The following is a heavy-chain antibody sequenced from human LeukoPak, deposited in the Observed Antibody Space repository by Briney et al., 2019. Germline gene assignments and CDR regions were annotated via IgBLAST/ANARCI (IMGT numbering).Heavy chain of an antibody. J-gene: IGHJ4*02. D-gene: IGHD1-26*01. V-gene: IGHV1-2*02. CDR1: GYTFTSYY. CDR3: ARDLGAVGEDDY. CDR2: INPNSGGT. Sequence: ASVKVSCKASGYTFTSYYMHWVRQAPGQGLEWMGWINPNSGGTNYAQKFQGRVTMTRDTSISTAYMELSRLRSDDTAVYYCARDLGAVGEDDYWGQGTLVTVSS.